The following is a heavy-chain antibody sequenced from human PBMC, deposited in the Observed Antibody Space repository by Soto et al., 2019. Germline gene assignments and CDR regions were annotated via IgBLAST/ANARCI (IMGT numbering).Heavy chain of an antibody. J-gene: IGHJ5*02. CDR3: ARGRLVATSSGFDP. V-gene: IGHV3-30*03. Sequence: QVQLVESGGGVVQPGRSLRLSCAASGFTFSSYGMHWVRQAPGKGLEWVAVISYDGSNKYYADSVKGRFTISRDNSKNTLYLQMNSLRAEDTAVYYCARGRLVATSSGFDPWGQGTLVTVSS. CDR1: GFTFSSYG. D-gene: IGHD2-15*01. CDR2: ISYDGSNK.